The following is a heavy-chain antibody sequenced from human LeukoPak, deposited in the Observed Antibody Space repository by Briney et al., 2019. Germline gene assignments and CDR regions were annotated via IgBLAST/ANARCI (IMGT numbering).Heavy chain of an antibody. CDR1: GGSFSGYY. CDR2: INHSGST. Sequence: PSETLSLTCAVYGGSFSGYYWSWIRQPPGKGLEWIGEINHSGSTNYNPSLKSRVTISVDTSKNQFSLKLSSVTAADTAVYYCARGTLGYSYGFRRWFDPWGQGTLVTVSS. D-gene: IGHD5-18*01. V-gene: IGHV4-34*01. CDR3: ARGTLGYSYGFRRWFDP. J-gene: IGHJ5*02.